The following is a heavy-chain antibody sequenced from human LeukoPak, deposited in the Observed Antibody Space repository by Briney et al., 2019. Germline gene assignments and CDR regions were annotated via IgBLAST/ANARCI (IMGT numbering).Heavy chain of an antibody. CDR3: ARDVGRGGSAAAGTGGFGY. V-gene: IGHV1-46*01. CDR2: INPSGGST. Sequence: GASVKVSCKASGYTFTSYYMHWVRQAPGQGLEWMGIINPSGGSTSYAQKFQGRATITRDTSASTAYMELSSLRSEDTAVYYCARDVGRGGSAAAGTGGFGYWGQGTLVTVSS. J-gene: IGHJ4*02. D-gene: IGHD6-13*01. CDR1: GYTFTSYY.